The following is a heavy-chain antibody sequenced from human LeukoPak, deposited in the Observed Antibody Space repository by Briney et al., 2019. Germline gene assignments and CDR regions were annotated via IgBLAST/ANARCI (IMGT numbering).Heavy chain of an antibody. CDR3: AKDRKYDYVWGSYAYYY. CDR2: ISGSGGST. D-gene: IGHD3-16*01. J-gene: IGHJ4*02. V-gene: IGHV3-23*01. Sequence: QAGGSLRLSCAASGFTFSSYAMSWVRQAPGKGLEWVSAISGSGGSTYYADSVKGRFTISRDNSKNTLYLQMNRLRAEDTAVYYCAKDRKYDYVWGSYAYYYWGQGTLVTVSS. CDR1: GFTFSSYA.